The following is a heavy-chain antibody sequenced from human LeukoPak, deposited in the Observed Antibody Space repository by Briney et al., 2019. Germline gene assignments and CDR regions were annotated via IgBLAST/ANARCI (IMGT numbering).Heavy chain of an antibody. J-gene: IGHJ6*03. CDR2: INPNSGGT. Sequence: ASVMVSCKASGYTFTGYYMHWVRQAPGQGLEWMGWINPNSGGTNYAQKFQGRVTMTRDTSISTAYMELSRLRSDDTAVYYCAILLRGGYSYGYYYYYYMDVWGKGTTVTVSS. CDR3: AILLRGGYSYGYYYYYYMDV. D-gene: IGHD5-18*01. CDR1: GYTFTGYY. V-gene: IGHV1-2*02.